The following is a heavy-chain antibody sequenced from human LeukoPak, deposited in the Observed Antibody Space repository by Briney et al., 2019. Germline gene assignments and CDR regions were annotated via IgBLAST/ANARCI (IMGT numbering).Heavy chain of an antibody. CDR2: IYPGDSDT. CDR1: GYSFSNYW. V-gene: IGHV5-51*01. Sequence: GESLKISCKGSGYSFSNYWIGWVRQMPGKGLEWMGIIYPGDSDTRYSPSFQGQVTMSADKSITTAYLQWSSLKASDTAMYYCARRFDSGFDYWGQGTLVTVSS. D-gene: IGHD3-9*01. J-gene: IGHJ4*02. CDR3: ARRFDSGFDY.